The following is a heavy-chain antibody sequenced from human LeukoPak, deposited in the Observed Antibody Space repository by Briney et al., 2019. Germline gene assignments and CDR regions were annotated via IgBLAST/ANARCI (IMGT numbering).Heavy chain of an antibody. CDR3: ARVRRSPYSSSWYVTYYYYYYMDV. CDR2: IYYSGST. Sequence: PSETLSLTCTVSGGSISSYYWSWIRQPPGKGLEWIGYIYYSGSTNYNPSLKSRVTISVDTSKNQFSLKLSSVTAADTAVYYCARVRRSPYSSSWYVTYYYYYYMDVWGKGTTVTISS. CDR1: GGSISSYY. V-gene: IGHV4-59*01. D-gene: IGHD6-13*01. J-gene: IGHJ6*03.